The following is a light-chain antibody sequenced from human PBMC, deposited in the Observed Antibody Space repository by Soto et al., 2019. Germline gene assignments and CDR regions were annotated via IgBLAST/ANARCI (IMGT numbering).Light chain of an antibody. J-gene: IGKJ4*01. Sequence: EIVMTQSPAALSVSPGERATLSCRASQSVRSNLAWYQQTPGQAPRLLIYGASTRATGIPARFSGSGSGTEFTLTISSLRSEDFAVYYCQQYSDWPLTFGGGTKLEIK. CDR3: QQYSDWPLT. CDR1: QSVRSN. V-gene: IGKV3-15*01. CDR2: GAS.